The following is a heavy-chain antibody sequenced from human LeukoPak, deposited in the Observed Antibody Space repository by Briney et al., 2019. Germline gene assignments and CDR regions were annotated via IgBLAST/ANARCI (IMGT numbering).Heavy chain of an antibody. D-gene: IGHD2-15*01. CDR2: ISGSSRNT. Sequence: GGSLRLSCAASGFTFSSYAMSWVRQAPGKGLEWVSSISGSSRNTYNADSVKGRFTISRDNARNSLYLQMNSLRAEDTAVYFCARERYCSGDSCDLDYWGQGTLVTVSS. CDR1: GFTFSSYA. V-gene: IGHV3-21*01. J-gene: IGHJ4*02. CDR3: ARERYCSGDSCDLDY.